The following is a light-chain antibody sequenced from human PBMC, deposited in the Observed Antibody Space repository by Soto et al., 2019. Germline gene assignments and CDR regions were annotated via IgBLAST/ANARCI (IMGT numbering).Light chain of an antibody. J-gene: IGKJ5*01. Sequence: DIQMTQSPSSLSASVGDRVTITCRASQVIGNYLAWYQQKPGKVPKLLIYGAYTLQSGVPSRFSGSGSGTDFTLTISSLQPEDVAIYYCQKYNSGLITFGQGTRLKIK. V-gene: IGKV1-27*01. CDR2: GAY. CDR3: QKYNSGLIT. CDR1: QVIGNY.